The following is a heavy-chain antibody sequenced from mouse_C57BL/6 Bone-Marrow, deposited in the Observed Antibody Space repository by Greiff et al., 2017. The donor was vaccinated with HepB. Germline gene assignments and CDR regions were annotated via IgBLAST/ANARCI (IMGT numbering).Heavy chain of an antibody. J-gene: IGHJ4*01. Sequence: EVQGVESGGDLVKPGGSLKLSCAASGFTFSSYGMSWVRQTPDKRLEWVATISSGGSYTYYPESVKGRFTISGDNAKNTLYLQMSSLKSEDTAMYYCALPYYYAMDNWGQGTSVTASS. CDR3: ALPYYYAMDN. CDR2: ISSGGSYT. V-gene: IGHV5-6*01. CDR1: GFTFSSYG.